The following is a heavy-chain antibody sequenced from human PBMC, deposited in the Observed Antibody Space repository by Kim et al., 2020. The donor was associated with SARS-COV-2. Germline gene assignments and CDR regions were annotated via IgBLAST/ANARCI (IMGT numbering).Heavy chain of an antibody. J-gene: IGHJ4*02. CDR3: ARGVGYYDSSGYYGFDY. D-gene: IGHD3-22*01. CDR2: IYYSGST. V-gene: IGHV4-59*13. Sequence: SETLSLTCTVSGGSISSYYWSWIRQPPGKGLEWIVYIYYSGSTNYNPSLKSRVTISVDTSKNQFSLKLSSVTAADTAVYYCARGVGYYDSSGYYGFDYWGQRTLVTVSS. CDR1: GGSISSYY.